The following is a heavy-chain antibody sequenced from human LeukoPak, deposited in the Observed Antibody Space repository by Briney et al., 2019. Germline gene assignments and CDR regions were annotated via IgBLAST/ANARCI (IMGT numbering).Heavy chain of an antibody. D-gene: IGHD6-13*01. CDR1: GFTFSSYA. J-gene: IGHJ4*02. CDR2: ISGSGGST. CDR3: AKDRIAAAGTEY. V-gene: IGHV3-23*01. Sequence: HAGGSLRLSCAASGFTFSSYAMSWVRQAPGKGLEWVSAISGSGGSTYYADSVKGRFTISRDNSKNTLYLQMNSLRAEDTAVYYCAKDRIAAAGTEYWGQGTLVTVSS.